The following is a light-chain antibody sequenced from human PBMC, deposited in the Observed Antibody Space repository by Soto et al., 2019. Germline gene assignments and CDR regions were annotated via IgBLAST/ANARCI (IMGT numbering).Light chain of an antibody. CDR2: DVS. J-gene: IGLJ1*01. CDR3: CAYADTFYV. CDR1: SSDVGSYKD. Sequence: QSELTQPRSVSGSPGQSVTISCTGTSSDVGSYKDVSWYQHHPGKVPKLMIYDVSERPSGVPDRFSGSKSGNTASLTISGLQAEDEANYYCCAYADTFYVFGTGTKVTVL. V-gene: IGLV2-11*01.